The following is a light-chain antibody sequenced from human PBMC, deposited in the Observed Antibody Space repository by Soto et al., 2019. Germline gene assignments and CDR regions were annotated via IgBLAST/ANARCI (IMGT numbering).Light chain of an antibody. CDR2: AAS. J-gene: IGKJ1*01. CDR1: QGISSY. CDR3: HQYYSYPPT. Sequence: AIRMTQSPSSLSASTGDRVTITCRASQGISSYLAWYQQKQGKAPKLLIYAASTLQSGVPSRFSGSGSGTDFTLTISCLQSEDFATYYCHQYYSYPPTFGQGSKVEIK. V-gene: IGKV1-8*01.